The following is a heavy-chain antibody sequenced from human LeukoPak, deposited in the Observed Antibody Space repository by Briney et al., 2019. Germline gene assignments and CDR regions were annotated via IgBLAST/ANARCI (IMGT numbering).Heavy chain of an antibody. D-gene: IGHD3-10*01. CDR1: GYTFTSYY. Sequence: ASVKVSCKASGYTFTSYYLQWVRQAPGQGLEWMGIINPSGGNTSYAQKFQGRVTMTRDMSTSTVYMELSSLRSEDTAVYYCARDPGGSGSYWFDPWGQGTLVTVSS. CDR3: ARDPGGSGSYWFDP. J-gene: IGHJ5*02. V-gene: IGHV1-46*01. CDR2: INPSGGNT.